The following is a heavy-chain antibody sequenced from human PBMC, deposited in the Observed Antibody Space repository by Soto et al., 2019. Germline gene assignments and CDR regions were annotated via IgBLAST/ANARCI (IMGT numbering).Heavy chain of an antibody. CDR2: ISGSGGST. D-gene: IGHD3-10*01. Sequence: PGGSLRLSCAASGFTFSSYAISWVRQAPGKGLEWVSAISGSGGSTYYADSVKGRFTISRDNSKNTLYLQMNSLRAEDTAVYYCAKDLVLLWFGELSRRDAFDIWGQGTMVTVSS. J-gene: IGHJ3*02. V-gene: IGHV3-23*01. CDR3: AKDLVLLWFGELSRRDAFDI. CDR1: GFTFSSYA.